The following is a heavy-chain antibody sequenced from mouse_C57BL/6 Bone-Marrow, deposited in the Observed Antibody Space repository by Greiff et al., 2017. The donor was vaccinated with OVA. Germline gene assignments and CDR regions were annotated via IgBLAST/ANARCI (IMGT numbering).Heavy chain of an antibody. V-gene: IGHV8-12*01. CDR1: GFSLSTSGMG. Sequence: QVTLKESGPGILQSSQTLSLTCSFSGFSLSTSGMGVSWIRQPSGKGLEWLAHIYWDDDKRYNPSLKSRLTISKDTSRNQVFLKITSVDTADTATYYCARREDDYDYWGQGTLVTVSA. CDR2: IYWDDDK. J-gene: IGHJ3*01. CDR3: ARREDDYDY. D-gene: IGHD2-4*01.